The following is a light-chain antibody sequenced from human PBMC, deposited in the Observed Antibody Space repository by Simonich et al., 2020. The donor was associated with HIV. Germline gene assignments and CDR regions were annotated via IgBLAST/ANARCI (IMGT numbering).Light chain of an antibody. V-gene: IGKV1-39*01. Sequence: DIQMTQSPSSLSASVGDRVTITSRASQRISRYLNWDQQKPGKAPNLLIYAASSLQSGVPSRLSGSGSGTDFTLTISSLQPEDFATYSCQQSYSTPYTFGQGTKLEIK. CDR1: QRISRY. J-gene: IGKJ2*01. CDR3: QQSYSTPYT. CDR2: AAS.